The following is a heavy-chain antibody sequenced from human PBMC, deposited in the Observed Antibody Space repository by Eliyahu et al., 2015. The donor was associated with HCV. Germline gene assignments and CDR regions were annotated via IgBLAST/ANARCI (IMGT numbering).Heavy chain of an antibody. CDR2: INPNSGGT. J-gene: IGHJ3*02. CDR1: GYTFTGYY. D-gene: IGHD6-13*01. V-gene: IGHV1-2*06. Sequence: QVQLVQSGAEVKKPGASVKVSCKASGYTFTGYYMHWVRQAPGQGLEWMGRINPNSGGTNYAQKFQGRVTMTRDTSISTAYMELSRLRSDDTAVYYCARAGYSSSWSRGAFDIWGQGTMVTVSS. CDR3: ARAGYSSSWSRGAFDI.